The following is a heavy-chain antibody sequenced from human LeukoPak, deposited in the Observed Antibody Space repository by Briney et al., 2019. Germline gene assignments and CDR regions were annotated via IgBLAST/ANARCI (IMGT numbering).Heavy chain of an antibody. J-gene: IGHJ3*02. V-gene: IGHV4-34*01. Sequence: SSETLSLTCAVYGASFSGYYWTWIRQPPGKGLEWIGEINHSGSTNYNPSLKSRVTISVDTSKNQFSLKLTSVTAADTAVYYCARATAFFDIWGQGTMVTVSS. CDR2: INHSGST. CDR3: ARATAFFDI. CDR1: GASFSGYY.